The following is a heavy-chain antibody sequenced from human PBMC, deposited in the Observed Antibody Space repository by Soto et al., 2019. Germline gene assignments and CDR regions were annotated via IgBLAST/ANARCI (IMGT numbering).Heavy chain of an antibody. CDR2: IYWDDDK. J-gene: IGHJ4*02. D-gene: IGHD3-22*01. CDR1: GFSLSTSGVG. V-gene: IGHV2-5*02. Sequence: QITLKESGPTLVKPTQTLTLTCTFSGFSLSTSGVGVGWIRQPPGKALEWLALIYWDDDKRYSPSLKSRLTIIKDTSKNKVVLTMTNMDPVDTATYYCAHSIIAYYYDSSGLPPFDYWGQGTLVTVSS. CDR3: AHSIIAYYYDSSGLPPFDY.